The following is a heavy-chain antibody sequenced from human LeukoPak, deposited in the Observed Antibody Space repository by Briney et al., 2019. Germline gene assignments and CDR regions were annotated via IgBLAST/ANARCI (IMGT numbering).Heavy chain of an antibody. CDR3: AKDSYLDSGVLDY. Sequence: PGGSLRLSCAASGFTFRSYGMHWVRQAPGKGLEWLAFIRYDGSNKSDADFVEGRFTISRDNSKSNLFLQVNSLRAEDTAMYYCAKDSYLDSGVLDYWGQGTLVTVSS. CDR2: IRYDGSNK. J-gene: IGHJ4*02. D-gene: IGHD2-15*01. V-gene: IGHV3-30*02. CDR1: GFTFRSYG.